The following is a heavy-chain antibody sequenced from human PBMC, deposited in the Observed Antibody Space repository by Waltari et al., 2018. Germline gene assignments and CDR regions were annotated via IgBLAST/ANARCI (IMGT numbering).Heavy chain of an antibody. CDR2: ISTYGTNT. Sequence: EVQLVESGGGLVQPGGSLRLSCKASGFAFEPYSMHWVRQAPGKGLEWVAYISTYGTNTFYADSVKGRFSVSRDNAERSVTLQMSSLRVEDTAVYFCARDLLRFLEWGSWGQGALVTVSS. J-gene: IGHJ5*02. D-gene: IGHD3-3*01. V-gene: IGHV3-48*04. CDR1: GFAFEPYS. CDR3: ARDLLRFLEWGS.